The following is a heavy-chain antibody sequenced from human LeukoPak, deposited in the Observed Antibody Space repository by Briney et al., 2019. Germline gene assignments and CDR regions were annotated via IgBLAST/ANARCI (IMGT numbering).Heavy chain of an antibody. Sequence: GGSLRLSCAASGISFSSYAMQWVRQAPGKGPEWVAVISYDGSNKFYADSVKGRFTISRDNSKNTLYLQMNSLRAEDTAMYYCARDHGAGRYCTSTTCYLNPWGQGTLVTVSS. CDR3: ARDHGAGRYCTSTTCYLNP. J-gene: IGHJ5*02. CDR2: ISYDGSNK. D-gene: IGHD2-2*01. CDR1: GISFSSYA. V-gene: IGHV3-30-3*01.